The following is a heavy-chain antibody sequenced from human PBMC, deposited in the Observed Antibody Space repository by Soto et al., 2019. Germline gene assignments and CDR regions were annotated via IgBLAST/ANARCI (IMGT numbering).Heavy chain of an antibody. J-gene: IGHJ3*02. V-gene: IGHV3-30*18. CDR1: GFTFSSYG. Sequence: GGALRLSCAASGFTFSSYGMHWVRQALGKGLEWVAVISYDGSNKYYADSVKGRFTISRDNSKNTLYLQMNSLRAEDTAVYYCAKWGRSGWYVSAFDIWGQGTMVTVSS. D-gene: IGHD6-19*01. CDR3: AKWGRSGWYVSAFDI. CDR2: ISYDGSNK.